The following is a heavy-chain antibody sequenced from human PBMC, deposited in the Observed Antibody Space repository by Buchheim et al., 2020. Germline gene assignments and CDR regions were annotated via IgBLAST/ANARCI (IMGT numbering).Heavy chain of an antibody. D-gene: IGHD3-10*01. J-gene: IGHJ3*02. CDR3: ARKFRVSLADDAFDM. Sequence: EVQLVESGGGLVKPGGSLRLSCAASGFTFSSYEMDWVRQAPGKGLEWVSHISISGATKFYADSVRGRFTMSRDNAKNSLYLQLNSLRIEDTAVYYCARKFRVSLADDAFDMWGQGT. CDR1: GFTFSSYE. CDR2: ISISGATK. V-gene: IGHV3-48*03.